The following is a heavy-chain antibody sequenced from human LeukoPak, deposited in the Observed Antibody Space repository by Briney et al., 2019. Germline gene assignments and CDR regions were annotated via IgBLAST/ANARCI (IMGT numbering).Heavy chain of an antibody. V-gene: IGHV3-74*01. J-gene: IGHJ3*01. CDR1: GFTFSSYW. CDR3: ARGGSPPEALGDTFDV. Sequence: GGSLRLSCAASGFTFSSYWMHWVRQAPGKGLVWVSRVKSDGSSTNYADSVKGRFTVSRDNAKNTLILQMNSLRAGDTAVYYCARGGSPPEALGDTFDVWGHGTLVTVSS. CDR2: VKSDGSST. D-gene: IGHD1-26*01.